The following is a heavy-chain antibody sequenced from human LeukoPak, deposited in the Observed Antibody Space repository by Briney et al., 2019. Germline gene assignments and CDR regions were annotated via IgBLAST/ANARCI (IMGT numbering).Heavy chain of an antibody. V-gene: IGHV1-18*01. J-gene: IGHJ5*02. D-gene: IGHD6-19*01. CDR3: AREGIAVAGNWFDP. CDR1: GYTFTSYG. CDR2: ISAYNCNT. Sequence: APVRLSSTASGYTFTSYGISLVRQAPGQGLEWMGWISAYNCNTNYAQKLQRRVTMTTDTSTSTDYMELRSLSSDDTAVYYCAREGIAVAGNWFDPWGEGTLVTVSS.